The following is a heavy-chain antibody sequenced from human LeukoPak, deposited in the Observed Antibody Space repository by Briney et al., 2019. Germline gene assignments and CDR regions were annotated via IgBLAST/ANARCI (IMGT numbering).Heavy chain of an antibody. V-gene: IGHV1-8*01. CDR3: ARVPYRYCSGGSCSHDAFDI. CDR2: MNPNSGNT. J-gene: IGHJ3*02. CDR1: GYTFTSYD. D-gene: IGHD2-15*01. Sequence: ASVKVSCKASGYTFTSYDINWVRQATGQGLEWMGWMNPNSGNTGYAQKFQGRVTMTTDTSTSTAYMELRSLRSDDTAVYYCARVPYRYCSGGSCSHDAFDIWGQGTMVTVSS.